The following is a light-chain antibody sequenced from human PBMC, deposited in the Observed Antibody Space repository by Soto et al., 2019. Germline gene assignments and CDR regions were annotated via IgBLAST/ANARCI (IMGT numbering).Light chain of an antibody. J-gene: IGKJ4*01. V-gene: IGKV3-15*01. Sequence: EVVMTQSPATLSVSPGERVTLSCRASQSVSTKVDWYQHKPGQAPRPLIHGASTRATDVPARFSGSGSGTEFTLTISSLQSEDVAVYYCQPNSDWPRVTFGGGTKVDSK. CDR1: QSVSTK. CDR2: GAS. CDR3: QPNSDWPRVT.